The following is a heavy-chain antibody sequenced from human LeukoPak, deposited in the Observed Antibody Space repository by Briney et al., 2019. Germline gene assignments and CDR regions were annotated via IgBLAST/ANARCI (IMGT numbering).Heavy chain of an antibody. CDR1: GGTFSSYA. J-gene: IGHJ4*02. CDR3: ARSIAVAGTPPDY. CDR2: IIPIFGTA. Sequence: EASAKVSCKASGGTFSSYAISWVRQAPGQGLEWMGGIIPIFGTANYAQKFQGRVTITTDESTSTAYMELSSLRSEDTAVYYCARSIAVAGTPPDYWGQGTLVTVSS. V-gene: IGHV1-69*05. D-gene: IGHD6-19*01.